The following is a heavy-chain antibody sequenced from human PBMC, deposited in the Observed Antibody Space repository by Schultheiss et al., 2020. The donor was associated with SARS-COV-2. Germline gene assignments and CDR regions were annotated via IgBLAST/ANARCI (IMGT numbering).Heavy chain of an antibody. CDR1: GFTFSSYG. CDR2: ISSDGGNK. V-gene: IGHV3-30*03. CDR3: ARDKCGSTTCFFDY. Sequence: GGSLRLSCAASGFTFSSYGMQWVRQAPGKGLEWVAVISSDGGNKFYADSVKGRFTISRDNSRTTLYLQMNSLRAEDTAVYYCARDKCGSTTCFFDYWGQGTLVTVSS. D-gene: IGHD2-2*01. J-gene: IGHJ4*02.